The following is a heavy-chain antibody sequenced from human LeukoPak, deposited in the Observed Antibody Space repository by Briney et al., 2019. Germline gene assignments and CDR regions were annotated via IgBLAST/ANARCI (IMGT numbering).Heavy chain of an antibody. D-gene: IGHD3-22*01. Sequence: GASVKVSCKAPGYTFTGYYMHWVRQAPGQGLEWMGWINPNSGGTNYAQKFQGRVTMTRDTSISTAYMELSRLRSDDTAVYYCAREKGSSGSNWFDPWGQGTLVTVSS. V-gene: IGHV1-2*02. CDR1: GYTFTGYY. CDR3: AREKGSSGSNWFDP. CDR2: INPNSGGT. J-gene: IGHJ5*02.